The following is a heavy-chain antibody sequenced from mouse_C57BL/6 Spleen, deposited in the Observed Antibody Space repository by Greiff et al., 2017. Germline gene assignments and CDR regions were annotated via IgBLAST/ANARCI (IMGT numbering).Heavy chain of an antibody. CDR3: ARKANWDVYYFDY. CDR1: GSTFTSYW. J-gene: IGHJ2*01. CDR2: IDPSDSYT. D-gene: IGHD4-1*01. V-gene: IGHV1-50*01. Sequence: QVQLQQPGAELVKPGASVKLSCKASGSTFTSYWMQWVKQRPGQGLEWIGEIDPSDSYTNYNQKFKGKATLTVDTSSSTAYMQLSSLTSEDSAVYYCARKANWDVYYFDYWGQGTTLTVSS.